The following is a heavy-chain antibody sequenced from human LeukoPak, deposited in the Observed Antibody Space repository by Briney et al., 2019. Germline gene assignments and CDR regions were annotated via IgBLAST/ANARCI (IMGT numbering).Heavy chain of an antibody. V-gene: IGHV4-34*01. D-gene: IGHD1-7*01. CDR3: ARGQDWNYILG. CDR1: GGSFSGYY. J-gene: IGHJ4*02. CDR2: INHSGST. Sequence: SETLSLTCAVYGGSFSGYYWSWIRQPPGKGLEWIGEINHSGSTNYNPSLKSRVTISVDTSKNQFSLKLSSVTAADTAVYYCARGQDWNYILGWGQGTLVTVSS.